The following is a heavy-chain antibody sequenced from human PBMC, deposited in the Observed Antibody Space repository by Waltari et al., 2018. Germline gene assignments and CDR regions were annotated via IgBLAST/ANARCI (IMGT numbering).Heavy chain of an antibody. CDR1: GFTFSDHP. J-gene: IGHJ3*02. CDR2: NKNDGSEK. V-gene: IGHV3-30*04. D-gene: IGHD2-15*01. Sequence: QAQMVESGGGVVQPGESLTLSCAVSGFTFSDHPMHWVRQAPGKGRGGVASNKNDGSEKYYADSLQGRITVSRDKSKDTLYLQIINLRTEDTAVYYCARELWTNYHSLSGGVPNYAFDIWGQGTMVVVSP. CDR3: ARELWTNYHSLSGGVPNYAFDI.